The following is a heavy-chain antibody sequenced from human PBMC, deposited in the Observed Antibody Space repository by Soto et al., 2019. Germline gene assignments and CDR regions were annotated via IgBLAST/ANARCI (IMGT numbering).Heavy chain of an antibody. V-gene: IGHV1-18*01. J-gene: IGHJ4*02. Sequence: ASVKVSCKASGYTFTSYGISWVRQAPGQGLEWMGWISAYNGNTNYAQKLQGRVTMTTDTSTSTAYMELRSLRSDDTAVYYCARDWIIGSGCMKIDYWGQGTLVTVSS. CDR2: ISAYNGNT. D-gene: IGHD6-19*01. CDR3: ARDWIIGSGCMKIDY. CDR1: GYTFTSYG.